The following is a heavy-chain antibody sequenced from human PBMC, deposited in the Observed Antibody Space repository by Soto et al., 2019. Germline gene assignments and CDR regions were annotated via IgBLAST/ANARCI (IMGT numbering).Heavy chain of an antibody. D-gene: IGHD4-4*01. CDR3: ASEGYGAYYDYSVDY. CDR1: GGSISPYF. CDR2: IHYSETT. V-gene: IGHV4-59*01. Sequence: SETLSLTCTVSGGSISPYFWSWIRQSPGKGLEWIGYIHYSETTKYNPSLKSRVVISLDTSKNQFSLNLSSVTAADTAMYYCASEGYGAYYDYSVDYWGNGVLVTVSS. J-gene: IGHJ4*01.